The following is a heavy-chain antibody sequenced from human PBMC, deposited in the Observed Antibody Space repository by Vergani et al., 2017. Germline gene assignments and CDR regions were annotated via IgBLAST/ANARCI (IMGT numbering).Heavy chain of an antibody. V-gene: IGHV1-8*01. CDR2: MNPNSGNT. CDR3: ARVGYDFWSGYYYYGMDV. CDR1: GYTFTSYD. J-gene: IGHJ6*02. Sequence: QVQLVQSGAEVKKPGASVKVSCKASGYTFTSYDINWVRQATGQGLEWMGWMNPNSGNTGYAQKFQGRDTMTRNTSISTAYMELSSLRSEDTAVYYCARVGYDFWSGYYYYGMDVWGQGTTVTVSS. D-gene: IGHD3-3*01.